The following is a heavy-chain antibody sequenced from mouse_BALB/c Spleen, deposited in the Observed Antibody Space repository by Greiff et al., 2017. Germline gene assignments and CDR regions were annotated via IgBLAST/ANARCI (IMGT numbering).Heavy chain of an antibody. Sequence: EVQLQQSGAELVKPGASVKLSCTASGFNIKDTYMHWVKQRPEQGLQWIGRIDPANGNTKYDPKFQGKATITADTSSNTAYLQLSSLTSEDTAVYYCAGPTGRAYWGQGTLVTVSA. J-gene: IGHJ3*01. V-gene: IGHV14-3*02. CDR1: GFNIKDTY. CDR3: AGPTGRAY. D-gene: IGHD4-1*02. CDR2: IDPANGNT.